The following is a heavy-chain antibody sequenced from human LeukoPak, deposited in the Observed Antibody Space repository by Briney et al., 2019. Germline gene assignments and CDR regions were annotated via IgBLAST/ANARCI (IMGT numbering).Heavy chain of an antibody. J-gene: IGHJ3*02. Sequence: SETLSLTCTVSGGSISSYYWSWLRQPPGKGLEWIGYIYYSGSTNYNPSLKSRVTISVDTSKNQFSLKLSSVTAAGTAVYYCARGAGDSSIAARPYAFDIWGQGTMVTVSS. D-gene: IGHD6-6*01. CDR2: IYYSGST. CDR3: ARGAGDSSIAARPYAFDI. V-gene: IGHV4-59*08. CDR1: GGSISSYY.